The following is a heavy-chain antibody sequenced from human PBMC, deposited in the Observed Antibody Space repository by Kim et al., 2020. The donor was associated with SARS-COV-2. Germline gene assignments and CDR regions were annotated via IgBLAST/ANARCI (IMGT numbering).Heavy chain of an antibody. Sequence: GGSLRLSCVASGFTFRDYYMSWIRQAPGKGLEWVAQISSSGSDTNYAESVKGRFTISRDNAKNSLYLQMNSRRVEDRAVYYCAREKYYVWDVWGQGTTVTVSS. CDR2: ISSSGSDT. CDR3: AREKYYVWDV. CDR1: GFTFRDYY. D-gene: IGHD1-26*01. V-gene: IGHV3-11*06. J-gene: IGHJ6*02.